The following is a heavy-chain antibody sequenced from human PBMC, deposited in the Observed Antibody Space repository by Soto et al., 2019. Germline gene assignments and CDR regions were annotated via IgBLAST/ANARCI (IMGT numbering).Heavy chain of an antibody. CDR1: GGSVSSDYW. CDR2: IYHSGRT. D-gene: IGHD1-26*01. J-gene: IGHJ4*02. Sequence: QVQLQESGPGVVKPSGTLSLTCAVSGGSVSSDYWWSWVRLPPGKGLEWIGEIYHSGRTNYNPSLNSLVTISLDKSKNQLSLSVNSVTAADTAVYYCARDRPSYGRNFDYWGQGTLVTVSS. CDR3: ARDRPSYGRNFDY. V-gene: IGHV4-4*02.